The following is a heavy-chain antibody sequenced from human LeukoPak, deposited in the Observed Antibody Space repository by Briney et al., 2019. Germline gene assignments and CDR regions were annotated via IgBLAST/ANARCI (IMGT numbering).Heavy chain of an antibody. CDR3: ARQGPDAFFDC. V-gene: IGHV4-59*08. J-gene: IGHJ4*02. Sequence: PSETLSLTCSVSGDSISSYDWSWIRQPPGKGLEWIGYIYYSGSTNYNPSPKSRVTISVDTSKNQFSLKLSSVTAADTAVYYCARQGPDAFFDCWGQGTLVTVSS. CDR1: GDSISSYD. CDR2: IYYSGST.